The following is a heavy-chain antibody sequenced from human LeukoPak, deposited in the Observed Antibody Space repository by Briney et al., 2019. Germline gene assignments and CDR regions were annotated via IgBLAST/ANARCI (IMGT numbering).Heavy chain of an antibody. D-gene: IGHD3-22*01. CDR3: AKDLRSITMIVVVQDLDAFDI. Sequence: GGSLRLSCAASGFTFSSYAMSWVRQAPGKWLEWVSAISGSGGSTYYADSVKGRFTISRDNSKNTLYLQMNSLRAEDTAVYYCAKDLRSITMIVVVQDLDAFDIWGQGTMVTVSS. V-gene: IGHV3-23*01. J-gene: IGHJ3*02. CDR2: ISGSGGST. CDR1: GFTFSSYA.